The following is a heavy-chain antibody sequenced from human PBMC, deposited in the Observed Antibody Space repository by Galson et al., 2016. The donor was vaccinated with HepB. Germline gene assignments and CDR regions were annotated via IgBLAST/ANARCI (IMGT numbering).Heavy chain of an antibody. CDR1: GFPFRSYA. J-gene: IGHJ4*02. D-gene: IGHD2-15*01. CDR2: ISGSGGST. V-gene: IGHV3-23*01. Sequence: SLRLSCAASGFPFRSYAMSWVRQAPGKGLEWVSAISGSGGSTYYADSVKGRFTISRDNSKNTLYLQMNSLRAEDTAIYYCARGGSGPYSWDYWGQGTLVTVSS. CDR3: ARGGSGPYSWDY.